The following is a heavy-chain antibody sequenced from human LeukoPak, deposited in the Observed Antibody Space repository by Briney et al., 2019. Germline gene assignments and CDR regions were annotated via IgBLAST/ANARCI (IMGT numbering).Heavy chain of an antibody. CDR1: GGTFSSYA. D-gene: IGHD2/OR15-2a*01. CDR3: AKNTLSTPKSVDY. V-gene: IGHV1-69*13. Sequence: GASVKVSCKASGGTFSSYAISWVRQAPGQGLEWMGGIIPIFGTANYAQKFQGRVTITADESTSTAYMELSSLRSEDTAVYYCAKNTLSTPKSVDYWGQGTLVTVSS. CDR2: IIPIFGTA. J-gene: IGHJ4*02.